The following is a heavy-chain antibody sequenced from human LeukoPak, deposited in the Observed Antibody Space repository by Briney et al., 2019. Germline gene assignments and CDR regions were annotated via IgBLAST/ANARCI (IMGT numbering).Heavy chain of an antibody. Sequence: GGSLRLSCAASGFTFSSYAVSWVRQAPGKGLEWVSTISGSGGSTNYADSVKGRFTISRDNSKNTLYLQMDSLRAEDTALYYCANPKNDYSDRYNYFDPWGQGTLVSVSS. CDR2: ISGSGGST. J-gene: IGHJ5*02. D-gene: IGHD4-17*01. CDR1: GFTFSSYA. V-gene: IGHV3-23*01. CDR3: ANPKNDYSDRYNYFDP.